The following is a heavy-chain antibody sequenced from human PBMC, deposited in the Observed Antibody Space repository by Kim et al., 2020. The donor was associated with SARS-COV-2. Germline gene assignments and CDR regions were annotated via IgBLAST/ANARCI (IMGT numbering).Heavy chain of an antibody. J-gene: IGHJ4*02. V-gene: IGHV7-4-1*02. CDR2: P. CDR3: ARVGSPNFDF. D-gene: IGHD3-16*01. Sequence: PTYAQGFTGRYVFSLNTSVSTAYLQINSLKADDTAVYYCARVGSPNFDFWGQGTLVTVSS.